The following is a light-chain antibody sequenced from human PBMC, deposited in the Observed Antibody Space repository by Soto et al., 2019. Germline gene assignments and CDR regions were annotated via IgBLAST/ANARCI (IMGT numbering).Light chain of an antibody. J-gene: IGKJ1*01. CDR3: QHTFNSPPWT. V-gene: IGKV1-39*01. CDR1: QNINMY. Sequence: IHMTQSPSSLSASVGDTVTITHRESQNINMYLNWYQQKPGKAPRVLISGASNLQSGVPSRFSGSGSGTDFTLTISSLQSEDFASYFCQHTFNSPPWTFGQGTKVAIK. CDR2: GAS.